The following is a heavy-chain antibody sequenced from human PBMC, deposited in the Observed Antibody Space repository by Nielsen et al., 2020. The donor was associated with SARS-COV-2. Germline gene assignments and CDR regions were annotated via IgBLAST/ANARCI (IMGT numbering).Heavy chain of an antibody. CDR3: ATGLGDFWSGYPIDY. CDR1: GFTFSGYS. D-gene: IGHD3-3*01. Sequence: GGSLRLSCAASGFTFSGYSVNWVRQAPGKGLEWISYISSTGSLIYYANSVKGRFTISRDNAKNSLSLQMNSLRAEDTALYHCATGLGDFWSGYPIDYWGQGTLVTVSS. V-gene: IGHV3-48*04. J-gene: IGHJ4*02. CDR2: ISSTGSLI.